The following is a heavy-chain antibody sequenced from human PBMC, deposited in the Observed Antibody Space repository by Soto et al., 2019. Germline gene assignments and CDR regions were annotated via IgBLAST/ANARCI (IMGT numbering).Heavy chain of an antibody. V-gene: IGHV1-69*13. CDR3: ARSSGYYQYFDY. CDR1: GYTFTSYA. D-gene: IGHD3-22*01. J-gene: IGHJ4*02. CDR2: IIPIFGTA. Sequence: SVKVSCKASGYTFTSYAISWVRQAPGQGLEWMGGIIPIFGTANYAQKFQGRVTITADESTSTAYMELSSLRSEDTAVYYCARSSGYYQYFDYWGQGTLVTVSS.